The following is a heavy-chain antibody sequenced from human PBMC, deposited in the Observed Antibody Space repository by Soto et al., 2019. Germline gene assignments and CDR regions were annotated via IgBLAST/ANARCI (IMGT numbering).Heavy chain of an antibody. Sequence: PGESLQISCKGSGYSFAGYWITCVRQKPGKGLEWMGRIDPSDSQTYYSPSFRGHVTISVTKSITTVFLQWSRLRASDTAMYYCARQIYDSDTGPNFQYYFDSWGQGNPVTVSS. CDR3: ARQIYDSDTGPNFQYYFDS. V-gene: IGHV5-10-1*01. CDR2: IDPSDSQT. J-gene: IGHJ4*02. D-gene: IGHD5-12*01. CDR1: GYSFAGYW.